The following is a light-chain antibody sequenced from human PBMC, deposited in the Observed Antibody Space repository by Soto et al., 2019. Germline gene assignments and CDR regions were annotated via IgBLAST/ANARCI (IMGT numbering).Light chain of an antibody. CDR2: GAS. CDR3: QQYGDSRT. CDR1: QSVSSTY. Sequence: EIVLTQSPGTLSLSPGERATLSCRASQSVSSTYLAWYQQKPGQAPRLLIYGASSRATGIPDRFSDSASGTDFTLTINRLEPEDFAIYYCQQYGDSRTFGQGTKLEIK. J-gene: IGKJ2*01. V-gene: IGKV3-20*01.